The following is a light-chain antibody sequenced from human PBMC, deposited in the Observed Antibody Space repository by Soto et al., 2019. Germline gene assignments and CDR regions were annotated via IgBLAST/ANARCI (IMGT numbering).Light chain of an antibody. V-gene: IGLV2-14*01. CDR3: SSYTSSTDYV. Sequence: QSVLTQPASVSGSPGQSITISCTGTSSVVGTYNYVSWYQQHPGKAPKLIIYEVSNRPSGVSNRFSGSKSGNTASLTISGLQAEDEADYYCSSYTSSTDYVFGTGTKVTVL. CDR1: SSVVGTYNY. CDR2: EVS. J-gene: IGLJ1*01.